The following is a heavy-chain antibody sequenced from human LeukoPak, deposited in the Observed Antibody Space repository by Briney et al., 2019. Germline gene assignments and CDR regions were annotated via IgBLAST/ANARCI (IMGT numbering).Heavy chain of an antibody. V-gene: IGHV1-46*01. Sequence: ASVKVSCKASGYTFTSYYMHWVRQAPGQGLEWMGRINPSGGSTIYAQKFQGRVTMTRDTSTSTVYMELSSLRSEDTAVYYCARDRDVLLWFGELVTDAFDIWGQGTMVTVSS. J-gene: IGHJ3*02. CDR2: INPSGGST. D-gene: IGHD3-10*01. CDR1: GYTFTSYY. CDR3: ARDRDVLLWFGELVTDAFDI.